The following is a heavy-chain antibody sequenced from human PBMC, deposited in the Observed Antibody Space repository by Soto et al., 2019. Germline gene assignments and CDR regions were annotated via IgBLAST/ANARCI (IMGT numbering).Heavy chain of an antibody. CDR1: GFTFSSYA. CDR3: ARAVSSSWGFDY. V-gene: IGHV3-30*04. J-gene: IGHJ4*02. D-gene: IGHD6-13*01. CDR2: ISYDGSNK. Sequence: QVQLVESGGGVVQPGRSLRLSCVASGFTFSSYAMHWVRQAPGKGLEWVAVISYDGSNKYYADSVKGQFTISRDNSKNTLYLQMNRLRAEDTSVYYCARAVSSSWGFDYWGQGTLVTVSS.